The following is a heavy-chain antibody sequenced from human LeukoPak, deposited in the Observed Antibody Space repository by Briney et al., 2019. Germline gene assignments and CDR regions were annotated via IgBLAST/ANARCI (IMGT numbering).Heavy chain of an antibody. CDR1: GFTFDDYA. V-gene: IGHV3-9*03. Sequence: GRSLRLSCAASGFTFDDYAMHWVRQAPGKGLEWVSGISWNSGSIGYADSVKGRFTISRDNAKNSLYLQMNSLRAEDMALYYCAKGRNGYNFYAFDYWGPGTLVTVSS. D-gene: IGHD5-24*01. J-gene: IGHJ4*02. CDR3: AKGRNGYNFYAFDY. CDR2: ISWNSGSI.